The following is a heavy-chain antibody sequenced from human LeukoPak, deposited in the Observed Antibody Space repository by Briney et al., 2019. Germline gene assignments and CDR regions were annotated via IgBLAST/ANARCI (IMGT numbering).Heavy chain of an antibody. CDR1: GFTFSSYW. J-gene: IGHJ5*02. CDR2: IKQDGSGK. D-gene: IGHD2-8*01. Sequence: GGSLRLSCAASGFTFSSYWMSWVRQAPGKGLEWVANIKQDGSGKYYVDSVKGRFTISRDNAKNSLYLQMNSLRAEDTAVYYCARSSYCTNGVCYSQNWFDPWGQGTLVTVSS. CDR3: ARSSYCTNGVCYSQNWFDP. V-gene: IGHV3-7*01.